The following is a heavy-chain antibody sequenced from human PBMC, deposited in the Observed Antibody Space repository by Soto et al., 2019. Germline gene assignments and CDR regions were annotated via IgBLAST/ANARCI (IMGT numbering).Heavy chain of an antibody. V-gene: IGHV4-39*01. CDR1: GGSISSSSYY. CDR2: IYYSGST. D-gene: IGHD6-13*01. Sequence: SETLSLTCTVSGGSISSSSYYWGWIRQPPGKGLEWIGSIYYSGSTYYNPSLKSRVTISVDTSKNQFSLKLSSVTAADTAVYYCARQSGSWYPRGWFDPWGQGTLVTVSS. J-gene: IGHJ5*02. CDR3: ARQSGSWYPRGWFDP.